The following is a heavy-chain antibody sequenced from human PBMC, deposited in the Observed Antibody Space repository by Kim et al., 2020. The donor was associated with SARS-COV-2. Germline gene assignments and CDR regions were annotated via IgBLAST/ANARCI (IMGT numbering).Heavy chain of an antibody. CDR3: VKVDKDFDGGRAYSCFYSGMDV. J-gene: IGHJ6*02. D-gene: IGHD2-15*01. CDR2: IHGSGGRI. Sequence: GGSLRLSCAASGITFSGYAMSWVRQAPGKGLVWAALIHGSGGRIQYADSVKGRFTISRDNLKNTVDLKVNSLRAEDTAVYYCVKVDKDFDGGRAYSCFYSGMDVWGQGTTVTVSS. V-gene: IGHV3-23*01. CDR1: GITFSGYA.